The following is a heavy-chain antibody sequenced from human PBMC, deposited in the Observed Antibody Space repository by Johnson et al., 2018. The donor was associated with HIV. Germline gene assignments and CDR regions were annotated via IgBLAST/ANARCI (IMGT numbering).Heavy chain of an antibody. CDR2: ISGSGGST. D-gene: IGHD5-24*01. CDR1: GFSFDDYA. V-gene: IGHV3-23*04. Sequence: VQLVESGGGLVQPGGSLRLSCAASGFSFDDYAMSWVRQVPGKGLEWVSAISGSGGSTYYADSVKGRFTISRDNSMDTLYLQMNNLRAEDTAVYYCAKGSRANTYGFDAFDIWGQGTMVTVSS. CDR3: AKGSRANTYGFDAFDI. J-gene: IGHJ3*02.